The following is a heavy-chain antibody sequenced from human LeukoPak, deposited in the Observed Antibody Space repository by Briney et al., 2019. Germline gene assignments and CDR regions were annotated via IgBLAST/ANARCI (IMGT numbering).Heavy chain of an antibody. Sequence: NXMSWVRQAPGKGLEXVSVIYSGDNTYYVESVKGRFTISRDNSKNTLFLQMNRLRAEDTAVYYCAGRRVLDASFDYWGQGTLVTVSS. CDR3: AGRRVLDASFDY. D-gene: IGHD3-16*01. V-gene: IGHV3-66*02. CDR2: IYSGDNT. J-gene: IGHJ4*02. CDR1: NX.